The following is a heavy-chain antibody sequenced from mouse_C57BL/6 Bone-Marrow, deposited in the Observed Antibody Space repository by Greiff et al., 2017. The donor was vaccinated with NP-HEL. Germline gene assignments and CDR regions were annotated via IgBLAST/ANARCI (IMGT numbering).Heavy chain of an antibody. Sequence: DVMLVESGGGLVQPKGSLKLSCAASGFSFNTYAMNWVRQAPGKGLEWVARIRSKSNNYATYYADSVKDRFTISRDDSESMLYLQMNNVKTEDTAMYYCVRQNYDYDGAWFAYWGQGTLVTVSA. CDR3: VRQNYDYDGAWFAY. CDR1: GFSFNTYA. CDR2: IRSKSNNYAT. J-gene: IGHJ3*01. D-gene: IGHD2-4*01. V-gene: IGHV10-1*01.